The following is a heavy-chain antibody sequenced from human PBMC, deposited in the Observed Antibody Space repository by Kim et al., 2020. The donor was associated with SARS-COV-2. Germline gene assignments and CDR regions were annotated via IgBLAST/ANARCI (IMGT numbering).Heavy chain of an antibody. Sequence: GGSLRLSCAASGFTFSSYAMHWVRQAPGKGLEWVAVISYDGSNKYYADSVKGRFTISRDNSKNTLYLQMNSLRAEDTAVYYCARDIVAAAGITVWYYYYYGMDVWGQGTTVTVSS. CDR3: ARDIVAAAGITVWYYYYYGMDV. D-gene: IGHD6-13*01. CDR1: GFTFSSYA. V-gene: IGHV3-30-3*01. J-gene: IGHJ6*02. CDR2: ISYDGSNK.